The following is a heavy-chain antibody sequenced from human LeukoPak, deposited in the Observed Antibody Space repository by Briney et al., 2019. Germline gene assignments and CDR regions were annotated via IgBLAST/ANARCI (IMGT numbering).Heavy chain of an antibody. D-gene: IGHD3-22*01. CDR3: TTDVYYYDSSGYY. CDR2: IKSKTDGGTT. V-gene: IGHV3-15*01. CDR1: GFTFTNAW. Sequence: GGSLRLSCAASGFTFTNAWMSWVRQAPGKGLEWVGRIKSKTDGGTTDYAAPVKGRFTISRADSKNTLYLRMNSLKTEDTAAYYCTTDVYYYDSSGYYWGQGTLVTVSS. J-gene: IGHJ4*02.